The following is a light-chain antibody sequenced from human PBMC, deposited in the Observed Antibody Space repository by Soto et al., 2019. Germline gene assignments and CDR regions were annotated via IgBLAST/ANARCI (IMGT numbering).Light chain of an antibody. CDR3: LQHNTYPWT. CDR2: DAS. Sequence: IQMTQSPSTLSASVGDRVTITCRASQSISTWLAWYQQKPGKAPKLLIYDASSLESGVPSRFGGGGSGTEFTLTISSLQPEDFATYYCLQHNTYPWTFGQGTKVDI. J-gene: IGKJ1*01. CDR1: QSISTW. V-gene: IGKV1-5*01.